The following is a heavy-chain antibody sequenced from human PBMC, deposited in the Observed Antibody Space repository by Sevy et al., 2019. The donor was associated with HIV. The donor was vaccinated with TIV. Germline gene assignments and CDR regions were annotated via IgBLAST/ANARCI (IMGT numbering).Heavy chain of an antibody. J-gene: IGHJ3*02. CDR2: IYSDGGT. CDR1: GDSISSGSYY. Sequence: SQTLSLTCTVSGDSISSGSYYWDWIRQPPGKGLEWIGNIYSDGGTYYNPSLKSRVTKSVDTSKDQFSLKLSSVTAADTAVYYCARQAPRRGADAFDIWGQRTMVTVSS. V-gene: IGHV4-39*01. CDR3: ARQAPRRGADAFDI.